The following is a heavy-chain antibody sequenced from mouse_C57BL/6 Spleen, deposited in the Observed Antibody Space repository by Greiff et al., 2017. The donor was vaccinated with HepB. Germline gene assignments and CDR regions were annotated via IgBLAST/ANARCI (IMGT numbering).Heavy chain of an antibody. J-gene: IGHJ3*01. V-gene: IGHV1-61*01. D-gene: IGHD1-1*01. CDR1: GYTFTSYW. CDR2: IYPSDSET. CDR3: ARFDYGSSYWFAY. Sequence: VKLQQPGAELVRPGSSVKLSCKASGYTFTSYWMDWVKQRPGQGLEWIGNIYPSDSETHYNQKFKDKATLTVDKSSSTAYMQLSSLTSEDSAVYYCARFDYGSSYWFAYWGQGTLVTVSA.